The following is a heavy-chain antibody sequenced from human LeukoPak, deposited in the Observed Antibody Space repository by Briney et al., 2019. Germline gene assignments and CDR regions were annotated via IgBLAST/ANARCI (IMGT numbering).Heavy chain of an antibody. Sequence: SETLSLTCAVSVYSISSCCYWGWIRPPPGKGLEWIGSIYHSGSTHYNVSLKSRVTMSVDTSKNQFSLKFSSVTAEDTAVYYCARDRRGNDEFDYWGQGILVTVSS. V-gene: IGHV4-38-2*02. CDR3: ARDRRGNDEFDY. J-gene: IGHJ4*02. CDR2: IYHSGST. D-gene: IGHD5-12*01. CDR1: VYSISSCCY.